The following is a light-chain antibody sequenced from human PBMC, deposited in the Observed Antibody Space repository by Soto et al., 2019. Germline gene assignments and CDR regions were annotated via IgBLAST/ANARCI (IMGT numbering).Light chain of an antibody. V-gene: IGKV1-27*01. CDR3: QQYNISPLT. CDR1: QDIRTF. CDR2: SAS. Sequence: DLQMTQFPSSLSASVGDRVTITCRASQDIRTFLAWYQQRPGKVPKLLIYSASTLQSGVPSRFSGSGSGTDFTLIISGLQPEDVATYYCQQYNISPLTFGQGTRVEI. J-gene: IGKJ1*01.